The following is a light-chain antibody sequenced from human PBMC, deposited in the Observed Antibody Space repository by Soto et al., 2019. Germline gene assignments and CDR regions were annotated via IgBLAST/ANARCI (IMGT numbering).Light chain of an antibody. CDR2: SAS. CDR3: QQYGSSPIT. V-gene: IGKV3-20*01. Sequence: EIVLTQSPATLSLSPGERATLSCGASQSVTSSYLAWYQQKPGQAPRLLIYSASSRATGIPDRFSGSGSGTDFTLTISRLEPEDFAVYYCQQYGSSPITFGQGTRLEIK. J-gene: IGKJ5*01. CDR1: QSVTSSY.